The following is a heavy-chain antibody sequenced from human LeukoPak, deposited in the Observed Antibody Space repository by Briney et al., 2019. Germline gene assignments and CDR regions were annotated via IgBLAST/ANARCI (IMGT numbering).Heavy chain of an antibody. CDR2: INSDGRST. J-gene: IGHJ4*02. CDR3: ARDFSGAIDY. CDR1: GFTFSSNL. D-gene: IGHD3-10*01. Sequence: GGSLRLSCAASGFTFSSNLMHWVRQGPGKGLVWVPHINSDGRSTRYADSVKGRFTISRDNAKNTVYLQMNSLRAEDTAVYFCARDFSGAIDYWGQGTQVTVSS. V-gene: IGHV3-74*01.